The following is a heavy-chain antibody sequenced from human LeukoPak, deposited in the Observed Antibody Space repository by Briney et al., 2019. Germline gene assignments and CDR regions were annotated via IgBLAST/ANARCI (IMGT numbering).Heavy chain of an antibody. CDR1: GFTVSSNS. Sequence: GRSLRLSYTVSGFTVSSNSTSWVSQAPGKGLEWVSFFYIDNQHYSDSVKGRFPISRDNPKNPLYLQMNSLRAEHTAVYYCARRAGAYSHPYDYWGQGTLVTVSS. CDR2: FYIDNQ. D-gene: IGHD4/OR15-4a*01. CDR3: ARRAGAYSHPYDY. V-gene: IGHV3-53*01. J-gene: IGHJ4*02.